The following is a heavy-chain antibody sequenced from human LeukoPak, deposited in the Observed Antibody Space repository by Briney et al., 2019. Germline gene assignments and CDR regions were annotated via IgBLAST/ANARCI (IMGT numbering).Heavy chain of an antibody. CDR3: ARVRGSSIYGYLDY. J-gene: IGHJ4*02. Sequence: GGALRLSWKVSGFTFRGFWMSWSRQAPGKGVEGVARINAARRCVYYSDVFKAPFPISRDTAKNSLYLHIYSLRAEDTALYYCARVRGSSIYGYLDYCGQGILVTVSS. D-gene: IGHD3-10*01. CDR1: GFTFRGFW. CDR2: INAARRCV. V-gene: IGHV3-7*03.